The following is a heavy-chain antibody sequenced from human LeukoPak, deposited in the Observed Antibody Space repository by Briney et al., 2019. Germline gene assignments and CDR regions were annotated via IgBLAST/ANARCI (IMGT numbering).Heavy chain of an antibody. CDR2: IYTSGST. CDR3: ARAGRLSVAFDI. CDR1: GGSISSGSYY. Sequence: PSQTLSLTCTVSGGSISSGSYYWSWIRQPAGKGLEWIGRIYTSGSTNYNPSLKSRVTISVDTSKNQFSLKLSSVTAADTAVYYCARAGRLSVAFDIWGQGTMVTVSS. J-gene: IGHJ3*02. V-gene: IGHV4-61*02.